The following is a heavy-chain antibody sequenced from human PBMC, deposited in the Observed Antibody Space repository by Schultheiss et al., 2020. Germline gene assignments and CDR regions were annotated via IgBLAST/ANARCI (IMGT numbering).Heavy chain of an antibody. V-gene: IGHV4-61*01. CDR2: IYYSGST. Sequence: SETLSLTCTVSGGSISSGSYYWSWIRQPPGKGLEWIGYIYYSGSTNYNPSLKSRVTISVDTSKNQFSLKLSSVTAADTAVYYCARGSVYCSGGSCPLDYWGQGTLVTVSS. CDR1: GGSISSGSYY. CDR3: ARGSVYCSGGSCPLDY. D-gene: IGHD2-15*01. J-gene: IGHJ4*02.